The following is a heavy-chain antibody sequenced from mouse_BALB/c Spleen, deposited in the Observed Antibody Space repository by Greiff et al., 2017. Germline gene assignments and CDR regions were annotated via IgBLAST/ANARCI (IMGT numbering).Heavy chain of an antibody. V-gene: IGHV1S81*02. Sequence: QVHVKQSGAELVKPGASVKLSCKASGYTFTSYYMYWVKQRPGQGLEWIGEINPSNGGTNFNEKFKSKATLTVDKSSSTAYMQLSSLTSEDSAVYYCTRWRYGNYYAMDYWGQGTSVTVSS. J-gene: IGHJ4*01. CDR3: TRWRYGNYYAMDY. CDR2: INPSNGGT. D-gene: IGHD2-10*02. CDR1: GYTFTSYY.